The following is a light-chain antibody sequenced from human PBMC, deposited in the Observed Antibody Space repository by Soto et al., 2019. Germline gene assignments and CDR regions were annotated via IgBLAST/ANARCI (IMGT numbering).Light chain of an antibody. CDR3: QSYDSSLSVV. J-gene: IGLJ2*01. V-gene: IGLV1-40*01. Sequence: QSVLTPPPSVSGAPGQRVTISCTGSSSNIGAGYDVHWYQQLPGTAPKLLIYGNSNRPSGVPDRFSGSKSGTSASLAITGLQAEYEADYYCQSYDSSLSVVFGGGTQLTVL. CDR1: SSNIGAGYD. CDR2: GNS.